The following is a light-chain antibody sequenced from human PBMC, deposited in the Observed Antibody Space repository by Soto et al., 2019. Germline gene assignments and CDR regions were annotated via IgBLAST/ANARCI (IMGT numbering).Light chain of an antibody. Sequence: QSVLTQPASVSGSPGQSISISCTGTRSDVGSYNLVSWYQQHPGKAPKLIISEGTKRPSGVSDRFSASKSGITASLTISGLQTEDEADYYCCSYAGRDTFAIFGGGTKLTVL. CDR2: EGT. CDR3: CSYAGRDTFAI. CDR1: RSDVGSYNL. J-gene: IGLJ2*01. V-gene: IGLV2-23*03.